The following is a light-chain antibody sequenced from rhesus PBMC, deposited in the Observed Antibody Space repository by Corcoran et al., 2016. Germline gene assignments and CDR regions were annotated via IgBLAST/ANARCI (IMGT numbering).Light chain of an antibody. V-gene: IGKV1S8*01. J-gene: IGKJ4*01. CDR3: QHYYDTPLT. CDR1: QNIYSN. CDR2: AAS. Sequence: DIQMTQSPSALSASVGDRVTISCRASQNIYSNLAWYQQKPGKAPKLLIYAASSLQTGIPSRFSGSGSGTDLTLTISSLQPEDSAAYYCQHYYDTPLTFGGGTKVELK.